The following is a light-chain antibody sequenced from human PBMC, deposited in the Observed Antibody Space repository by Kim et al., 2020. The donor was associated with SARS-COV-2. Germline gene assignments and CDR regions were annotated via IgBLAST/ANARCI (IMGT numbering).Light chain of an antibody. CDR2: AAS. J-gene: IGKJ5*01. Sequence: ASGGDRVTITCRASQSVSNWLAWYQQKPGRAPKPLIYAASSLESGVPSRFSGSGFGTEFTLTISSLQPEDVATYYCQQYNSYPSTFGQGTRLDIK. V-gene: IGKV1D-16*01. CDR1: QSVSNW. CDR3: QQYNSYPST.